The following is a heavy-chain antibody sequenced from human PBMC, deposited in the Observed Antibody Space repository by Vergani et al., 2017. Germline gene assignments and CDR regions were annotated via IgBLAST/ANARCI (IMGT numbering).Heavy chain of an antibody. CDR3: GRVADFYGLGSRLLDL. D-gene: IGHD3-10*01. Sequence: QVRLQESGPGLVKPSETLSLTCSVSGGSMSGYYWSWIQQPPGKELEWIGYMYHSGSTNYNPSLETRVTISVETSKNQFSLKLNSVTAADTAVYYCGRVADFYGLGSRLLDLWGQGILVTVSS. CDR2: MYHSGST. V-gene: IGHV4-59*01. CDR1: GGSMSGYY. J-gene: IGHJ5*02.